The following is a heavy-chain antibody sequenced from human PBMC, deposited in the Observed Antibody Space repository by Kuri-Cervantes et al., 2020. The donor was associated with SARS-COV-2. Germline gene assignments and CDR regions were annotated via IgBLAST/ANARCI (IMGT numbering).Heavy chain of an antibody. CDR2: ISGSGDST. V-gene: IGHV3-23*01. CDR1: GFSFSSYA. Sequence: GGSLRLSCAASGFSFSSYAMSWVRQAPGKGLEWVSSISGSGDSTYYGDSVKGRFTISRDDSKNTLFLQMNGLRAEDTAVYYCAKLKRYQLLRYHMDVWGKGTTVTVSS. CDR3: AKLKRYQLLRYHMDV. D-gene: IGHD2-2*01. J-gene: IGHJ6*03.